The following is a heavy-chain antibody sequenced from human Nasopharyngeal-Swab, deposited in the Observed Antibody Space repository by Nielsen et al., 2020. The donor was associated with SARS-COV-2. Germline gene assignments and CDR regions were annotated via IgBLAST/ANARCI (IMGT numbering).Heavy chain of an antibody. D-gene: IGHD3-3*01. CDR2: IRSKAYGGTT. CDR3: TTDRGITIFGVVIDYYYMDV. Sequence: GESLKISCTASGFTFGDYAMSWVRQAPGKGLEWVGFIRSKAYGGTTEYAASVKGRFTISRDDSKSIAYLQMNSLKTEDTAVYYCTTDRGITIFGVVIDYYYMDVWGKGTTVTVSS. CDR1: GFTFGDYA. V-gene: IGHV3-49*04. J-gene: IGHJ6*03.